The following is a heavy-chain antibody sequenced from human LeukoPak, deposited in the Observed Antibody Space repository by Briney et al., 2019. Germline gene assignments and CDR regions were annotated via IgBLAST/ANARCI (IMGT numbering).Heavy chain of an antibody. D-gene: IGHD6-13*01. CDR1: GYTFTSYD. CDR2: MNPNSGNT. J-gene: IGHJ6*03. V-gene: IGHV1-8*01. CDR3: ARDSDYYYYMDV. Sequence: ASVKVSCKASGYTFTSYDINWVRQATGQGLEWMGWMNPNSGNTGYAQKFQGRVTMTRNTSISTAYMELSSLRSEDTAVYYCARDSDYYYYMDVWGKGTTVTVSS.